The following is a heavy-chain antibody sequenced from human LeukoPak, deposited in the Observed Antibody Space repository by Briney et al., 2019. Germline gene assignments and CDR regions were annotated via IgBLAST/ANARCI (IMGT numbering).Heavy chain of an antibody. CDR1: GYTFTSYG. CDR3: ARDLKGHSSSWYYFDY. Sequence: ASVKVSCKASGYTFTSYGISWVRQAPGQGLEWMGWISAYNGSTNYAQKLQGRVTMTTDTSTSTAYMELSSLRSEDTAVYYCARDLKGHSSSWYYFDYWGQGTLVTVSS. CDR2: ISAYNGST. V-gene: IGHV1-18*01. J-gene: IGHJ4*02. D-gene: IGHD6-13*01.